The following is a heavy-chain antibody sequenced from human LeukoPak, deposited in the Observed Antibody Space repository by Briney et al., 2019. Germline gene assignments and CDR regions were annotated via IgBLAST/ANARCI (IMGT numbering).Heavy chain of an antibody. V-gene: IGHV3-21*01. Sequence: PGGSLRLSCAASGFTFSSYSMNWVRQAPGKGLEWVSSISSSSSYIYYADSVKGRFTISRDNAKNSLYLQMNSLRAEDTAVYYCARAPYPSWTPLLRLGYYYYGMDVWGQGTTVTVSS. J-gene: IGHJ6*02. D-gene: IGHD3-22*01. CDR2: ISSSSSYI. CDR3: ARAPYPSWTPLLRLGYYYYGMDV. CDR1: GFTFSSYS.